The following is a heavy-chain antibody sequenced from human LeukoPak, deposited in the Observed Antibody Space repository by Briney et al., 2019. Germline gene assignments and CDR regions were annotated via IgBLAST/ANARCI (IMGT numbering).Heavy chain of an antibody. CDR2: MYYSGSS. V-gene: IGHV4-39*01. D-gene: IGHD5-18*01. J-gene: IGHJ4*02. Sequence: PSETLSLTCTVSGGSISSSSYYWGWIRQPPGKGLEWIGSMYYSGSSYYNPSLKSRVTISVDTSKNQFSLKLSSVTAADTAVYYCARRGGYSYGPIDYWGQGTLVTVSS. CDR1: GGSISSSSYY. CDR3: ARRGGYSYGPIDY.